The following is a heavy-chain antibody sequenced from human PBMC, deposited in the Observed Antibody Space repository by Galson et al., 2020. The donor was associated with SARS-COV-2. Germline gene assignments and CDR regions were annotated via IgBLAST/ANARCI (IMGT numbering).Heavy chain of an antibody. V-gene: IGHV4-34*01. CDR1: GDSFSRYS. Sequence: SETLSLTCTVYGDSFSRYSCTWIRQPPRKGQDWIGDINSGRDTTSSPSPILQVTLSIAPSTTQFSLKLTSVRAADTALYFCARGRQGVVPSPVLGLGPFYSYYYMDVWGKGATVTVSS. CDR2: INSGRDT. J-gene: IGHJ6*03. CDR3: ARGRQGVVPSPVLGLGPFYSYYYMDV. D-gene: IGHD3-16*01.